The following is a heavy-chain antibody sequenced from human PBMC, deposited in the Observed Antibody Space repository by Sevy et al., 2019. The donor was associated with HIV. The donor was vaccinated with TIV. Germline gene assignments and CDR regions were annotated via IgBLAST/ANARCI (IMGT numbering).Heavy chain of an antibody. J-gene: IGHJ3*01. Sequence: SETLSLTCAVSGGSISTGGFSWNWIRQPPGKGLEWIGHIYRTGNTYYNPSLGSRVPISVDGSKNQFSLQLSSVTAADTAVYYCVRGPSYGYVSYGFDVWGQGTMVTVSS. V-gene: IGHV4-30-2*01. CDR2: IYRTGNT. CDR3: VRGPSYGYVSYGFDV. CDR1: GGSISTGGFS. D-gene: IGHD3-16*01.